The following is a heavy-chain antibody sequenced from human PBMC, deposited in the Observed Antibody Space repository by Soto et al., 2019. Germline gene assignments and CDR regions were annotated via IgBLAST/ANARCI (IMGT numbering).Heavy chain of an antibody. CDR1: GFTFSSNA. CDR3: AKDFSRGPMGMSLDS. V-gene: IGHV3-30*18. D-gene: IGHD1-26*01. J-gene: IGHJ4*02. Sequence: QVQLVESGGGVVQPGRSLRLSCAASGFTFSSNAMHWVRQAPGKGLEWVAVISYDGSNKFYADSVRGRFTVSRDRSENTLHLHMNAVRIDDTAMYYCAKDFSRGPMGMSLDSWGQGTLVIVSS. CDR2: ISYDGSNK.